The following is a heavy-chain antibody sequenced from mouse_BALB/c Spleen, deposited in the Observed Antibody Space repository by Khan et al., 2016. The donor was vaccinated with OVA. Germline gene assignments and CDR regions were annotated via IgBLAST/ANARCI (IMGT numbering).Heavy chain of an antibody. CDR1: GFSLTSSG. CDR3: DRNTHMSARVMRN. CDR2: IWSDGKT. D-gene: IGHD2-13*01. J-gene: IGHJ4*01. V-gene: IGHV2-6*02. Sequence: QVQLKVSGPGLVAPSQSLSITCTASGFSLTSSGVHLVRPPPRKGLEWLVVIWSDGKTTYTSTLKSKLSTSKGNSKSQAYLNMNRLQTDDTTMYYCDRNTHMSARVMRNWGEGTSVTVSS.